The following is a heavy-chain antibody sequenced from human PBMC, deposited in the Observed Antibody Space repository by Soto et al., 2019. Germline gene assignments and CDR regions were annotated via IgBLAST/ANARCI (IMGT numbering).Heavy chain of an antibody. CDR1: GYTFTRYG. J-gene: IGHJ6*02. CDR2: ISAYNGNT. CDR3: ARGPIGVATYYYNGMDV. Sequence: APVKVSCKASGYTFTRYGFSWVGQAPGQGLEWMGWISAYNGNTNYAQKLQGRVTMTTDTSTSTAYMELRSLRSDDTAVYYCARGPIGVATYYYNGMDVWGQGTTVTVSS. V-gene: IGHV1-18*01. D-gene: IGHD3-3*01.